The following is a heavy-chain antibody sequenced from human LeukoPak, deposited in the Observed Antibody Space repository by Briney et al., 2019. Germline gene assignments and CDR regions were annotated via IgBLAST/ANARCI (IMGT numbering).Heavy chain of an antibody. D-gene: IGHD3-10*01. CDR1: GGTFSSYA. Sequence: SVKVSCKASGGTFSSYAISWVRQAPGQGLEWMGGIIPIFGTANYAQKFQGRVTITADESTSTAYMELSSLRSEDTAVYYCARGSITMVRGVMDYYYYYYMDVWGKGTTVTISS. CDR3: ARGSITMVRGVMDYYYYYYMDV. J-gene: IGHJ6*03. V-gene: IGHV1-69*13. CDR2: IIPIFGTA.